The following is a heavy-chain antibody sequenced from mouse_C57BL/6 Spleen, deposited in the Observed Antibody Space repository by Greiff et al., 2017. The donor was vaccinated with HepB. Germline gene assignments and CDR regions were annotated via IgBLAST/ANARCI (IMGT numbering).Heavy chain of an antibody. J-gene: IGHJ2*01. CDR3: ARSNWGGPYYFDY. CDR2: IYPGDGDT. V-gene: IGHV1-80*01. CDR1: GYAFSSYW. D-gene: IGHD4-1*01. Sequence: VQLQQSGAELVKPGASVKISCKASGYAFSSYWMNWVKQRPGKGLEWIGQIYPGDGDTNYNGKFKGKATLTADKSSSTAYMQLSSLTSEDSAVYFCARSNWGGPYYFDYWGQGTTLTVSS.